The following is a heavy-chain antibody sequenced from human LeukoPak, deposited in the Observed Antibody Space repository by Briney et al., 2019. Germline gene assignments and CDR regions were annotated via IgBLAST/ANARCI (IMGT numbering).Heavy chain of an antibody. CDR1: GYTFTSYD. J-gene: IGHJ4*02. Sequence: ASVKVSCKASGYTFTSYDINWVRQATGQGLEWMGWMNPNSGNTGYAQKFQGRVTMTRNTSISTAYMELRSLRSDDTAVYYCARPQYDYVWGSYRLDYWGQGTLVTVSS. CDR2: MNPNSGNT. V-gene: IGHV1-8*01. CDR3: ARPQYDYVWGSYRLDY. D-gene: IGHD3-16*02.